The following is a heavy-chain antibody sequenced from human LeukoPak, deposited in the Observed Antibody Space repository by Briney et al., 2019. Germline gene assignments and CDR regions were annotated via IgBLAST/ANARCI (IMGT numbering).Heavy chain of an antibody. CDR3: AKSTAPAGYYLDY. V-gene: IGHV3-30*18. CDR1: GFTFSTYG. J-gene: IGHJ4*02. CDR2: ISYDGNDK. D-gene: IGHD2-2*01. Sequence: GGSLGLSCAASGFTFSTYGMHWVRQAPGKGLEWVVIISYDGNDKDYADSVRGRFTISRDNSKNTLYLQMNSLRGEDTAVYYCAKSTAPAGYYLDYWGQGILVTVSS.